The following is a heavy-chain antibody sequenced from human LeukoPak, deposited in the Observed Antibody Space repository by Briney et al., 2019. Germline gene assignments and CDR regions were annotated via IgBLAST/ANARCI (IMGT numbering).Heavy chain of an antibody. D-gene: IGHD5-12*01. CDR2: INHSGNT. V-gene: IGHV4-34*01. J-gene: IGHJ4*02. CDR3: AKARGSGYAEYYFDY. CDR1: GGSFSGYY. Sequence: PSETLSLTCAVYGGSFSGYYWSWIRQPPGKGLEWIGEINHSGNTNYNPSLKSRVTISVDTSKNQFSLKLSSVTAADTAVYYCAKARGSGYAEYYFDYWGQGTLVTVSS.